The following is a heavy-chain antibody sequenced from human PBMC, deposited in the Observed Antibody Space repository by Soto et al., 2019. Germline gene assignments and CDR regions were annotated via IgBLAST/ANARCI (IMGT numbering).Heavy chain of an antibody. CDR2: IYKSATT. CDR1: GDSISNLDYF. V-gene: IGHV4-30-4*01. D-gene: IGHD7-27*01. CDR3: ARGRYCLTGRCFPNWFDS. Sequence: SETLSLTCSVSGDSISNLDYFWAWIRQPPGQALEYIGYIYKSATTYYNPSFESRVAISVDTSKSQFSLNVTSVTAADTAVYFCARGRYCLTGRCFPNWFDSWGQGAMVAVSS. J-gene: IGHJ5*01.